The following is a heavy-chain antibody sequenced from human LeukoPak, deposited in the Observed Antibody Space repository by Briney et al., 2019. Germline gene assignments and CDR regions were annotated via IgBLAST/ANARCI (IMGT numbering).Heavy chain of an antibody. CDR1: GFTFSGYA. Sequence: GGSLRLSCAASGFTFSGYAMNWVRQAPGKGLEWVSLIFASGSTTKYADSVKGRFTISRDNSKNTLYLQMNSLRAEDTAVYYCAKDRVLYDYWGQGTLVTVSS. V-gene: IGHV3-23*03. J-gene: IGHJ4*02. CDR3: AKDRVLYDY. CDR2: IFASGSTT. D-gene: IGHD3-10*02.